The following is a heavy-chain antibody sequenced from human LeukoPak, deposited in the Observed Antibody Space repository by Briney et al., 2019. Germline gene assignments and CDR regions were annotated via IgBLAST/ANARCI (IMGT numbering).Heavy chain of an antibody. CDR2: ISGSGGST. CDR3: AGYAGYVGEYNWFDP. J-gene: IGHJ5*02. D-gene: IGHD5-12*01. Sequence: AGGSLRLSCAASGFTFSSYAMSWVRQAPGKGLEWGSTISGSGGSTYYADSVKGRFTISRDNSKNTLYMQMNSLRAEDMAVYYCAGYAGYVGEYNWFDPWGLGTLVTVSS. V-gene: IGHV3-23*01. CDR1: GFTFSSYA.